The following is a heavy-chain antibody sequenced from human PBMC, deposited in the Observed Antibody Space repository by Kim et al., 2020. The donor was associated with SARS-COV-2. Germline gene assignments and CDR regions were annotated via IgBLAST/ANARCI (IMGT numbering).Heavy chain of an antibody. CDR1: GGSISSSSYY. D-gene: IGHD4-17*01. CDR2: IYYSGST. Sequence: SETLSLTCTVSGGSISSSSYYWGWIRQPPGKGLEWIGSIYYSGSTYYNPSLKSRVTISVDTSKNQFSLKLSSVTAADTAVYYCARAAYGDYGGAFDYWGQGTLVTVSS. J-gene: IGHJ4*02. V-gene: IGHV4-39*01. CDR3: ARAAYGDYGGAFDY.